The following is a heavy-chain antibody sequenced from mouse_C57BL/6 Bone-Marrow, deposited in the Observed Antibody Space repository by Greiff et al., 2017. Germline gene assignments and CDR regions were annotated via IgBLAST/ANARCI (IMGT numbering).Heavy chain of an antibody. CDR3: ASFYYGSSYAGYFDY. CDR1: GYTFTDYY. J-gene: IGHJ2*01. Sequence: QVQLQQSGAELVRPGDSVKLSCKASGYTFTDYYINWVKQRPGQGLEWIARIYPGSGNTYYNEKFKGKATLTAEKSSSTAYMQLSSLTSEDSAVYFCASFYYGSSYAGYFDYWGQGTTLTVSS. D-gene: IGHD1-1*01. V-gene: IGHV1-76*01. CDR2: IYPGSGNT.